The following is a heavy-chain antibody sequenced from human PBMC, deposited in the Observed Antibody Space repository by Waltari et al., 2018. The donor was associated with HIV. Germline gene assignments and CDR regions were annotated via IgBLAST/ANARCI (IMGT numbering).Heavy chain of an antibody. Sequence: QVQLQESGPGLVKPSETLSLTCTVSGGSINYYYWNWLRQPPGKGLEWIGYIYYSGTNNYNPSLESRVTISVDTSKNHFSLNLTSVTAADTAMYYCARHGGMATTFDYWGQGSLVTVSS. CDR1: GGSINYYY. CDR2: IYYSGTN. V-gene: IGHV4-59*08. J-gene: IGHJ4*02. CDR3: ARHGGMATTFDY. D-gene: IGHD5-12*01.